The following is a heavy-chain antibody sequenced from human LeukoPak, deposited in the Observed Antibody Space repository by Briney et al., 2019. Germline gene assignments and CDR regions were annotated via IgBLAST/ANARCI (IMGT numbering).Heavy chain of an antibody. CDR1: GFTVSNNY. D-gene: IGHD5-12*01. J-gene: IGHJ4*02. Sequence: GGSLRLSRAASGFTVSNNYMSWVRQAPGKGLEWVSTIYSGGSTFYADSVKARFTIARDNSKNTLYLQMNSLRAEDTAVYYCARDLVGDIVATILFDYWGQGTLVTVSS. CDR3: ARDLVGDIVATILFDY. CDR2: IYSGGST. V-gene: IGHV3-66*01.